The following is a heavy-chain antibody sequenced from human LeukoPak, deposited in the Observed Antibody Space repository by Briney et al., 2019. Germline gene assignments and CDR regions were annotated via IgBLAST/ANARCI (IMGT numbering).Heavy chain of an antibody. V-gene: IGHV4-39*01. CDR3: ATISNTIFGVVITAYFDL. CDR1: GGTINSSSYY. Sequence: PSETLSLTCTVSGGTINSSSYYWGWIRQPPGKGLEWIGSIYYSGSTYYNPSLKSRVTISVDTSKNQFSLKLSSVTAADTAVYYCATISNTIFGVVITAYFDLWGRGTLVTLSS. D-gene: IGHD3-3*01. CDR2: IYYSGST. J-gene: IGHJ2*01.